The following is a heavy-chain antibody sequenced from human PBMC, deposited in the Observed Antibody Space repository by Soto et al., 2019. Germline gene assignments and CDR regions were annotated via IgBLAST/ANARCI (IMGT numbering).Heavy chain of an antibody. CDR2: IYHSGST. Sequence: SETLSLTCAVSGGSISSSNWWSWVRQPPGKGLEWIGEIYHSGSTNYNPSLKSRVTISVDKSKNQFSLKLSSVTAADTAVYYCARWSVTMIVVVSDAFDIWGQGTMVTVS. CDR3: ARWSVTMIVVVSDAFDI. J-gene: IGHJ3*02. V-gene: IGHV4-4*02. CDR1: GGSISSSNW. D-gene: IGHD3-22*01.